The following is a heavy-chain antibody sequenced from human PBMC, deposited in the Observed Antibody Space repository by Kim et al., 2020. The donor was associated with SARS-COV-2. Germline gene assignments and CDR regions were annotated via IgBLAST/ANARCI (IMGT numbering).Heavy chain of an antibody. CDR2: INHSGST. V-gene: IGHV4-34*01. CDR1: GGSFSGYY. D-gene: IGHD3-22*01. J-gene: IGHJ4*02. Sequence: SETLSLTCAVYGGSFSGYYWSWIRQPPGKGLEWIGEINHSGSTNYNPSLKSRVTISVDTSKNQFSLKLSSVTAADTAVYYCARGIGYYDSSGYPYYFDYCGQGTLGSVSS. CDR3: ARGIGYYDSSGYPYYFDY.